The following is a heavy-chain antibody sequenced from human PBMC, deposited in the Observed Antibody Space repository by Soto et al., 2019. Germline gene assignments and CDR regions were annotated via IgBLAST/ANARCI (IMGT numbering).Heavy chain of an antibody. J-gene: IGHJ4*02. CDR1: GFTFSNYG. CDR3: AKDRGFCNGGSCYGFDY. D-gene: IGHD2-15*01. V-gene: IGHV3-30*18. CDR2: ISYDGRDK. Sequence: GGSLRLSXAASGFTFSNYGMHWVRQAPGKGLEWVAVISYDGRDKYYGESVKGRFTIFRDNSKNTLYLEMNTLRPDDTGVYYCAKDRGFCNGGSCYGFDYWSQGTLVTVSS.